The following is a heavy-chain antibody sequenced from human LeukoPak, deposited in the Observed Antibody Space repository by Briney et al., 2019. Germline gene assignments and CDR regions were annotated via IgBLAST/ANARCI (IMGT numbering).Heavy chain of an antibody. CDR2: IFSNDEK. Sequence: SSPTLVNPTETLTLTCTVSGFSLSNARMGVSWIRQPPGKALEWLAHIFSNDEKSYSTSLKSRLTISKDTSKSQVVLTMTNMDPVDTATYYCARSYCSGGSCYSYYYYYMDVWGKGTTVTVSS. D-gene: IGHD2-15*01. J-gene: IGHJ6*03. CDR1: GFSLSNARMG. CDR3: ARSYCSGGSCYSYYYYYMDV. V-gene: IGHV2-26*01.